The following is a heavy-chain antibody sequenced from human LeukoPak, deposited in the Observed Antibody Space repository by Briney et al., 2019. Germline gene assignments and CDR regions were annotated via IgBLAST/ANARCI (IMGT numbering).Heavy chain of an antibody. CDR1: GDSVSSNSVT. D-gene: IGHD2-2*01. CDR3: ARRLTQYDCFDP. CDR2: TYYRSTWYN. Sequence: SQTLSLACAISGDSVSSNSVTWNWIRQSPSRGLEWLGRTYYRSTWYNDYAVSVRGRMTVNPDTSKNQFSLHLNSVTPEDTAVYYCARRLTQYDCFDPWGQGILVTVSS. V-gene: IGHV6-1*01. J-gene: IGHJ5*02.